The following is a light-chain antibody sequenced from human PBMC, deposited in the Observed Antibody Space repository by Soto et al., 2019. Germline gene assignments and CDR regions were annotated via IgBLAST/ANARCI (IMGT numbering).Light chain of an antibody. Sequence: EIVMTQSPATLSVSLGETATLSCRASQSAGNFLAWYQQKPGQAPRLLFYCSSTSATGIPARFSGSGSGTEFTLTISRQQSDDSAFYYCQQHNQWPLTFGQGTRLEI. CDR2: CSS. V-gene: IGKV3D-15*01. J-gene: IGKJ5*01. CDR3: QQHNQWPLT. CDR1: QSAGNF.